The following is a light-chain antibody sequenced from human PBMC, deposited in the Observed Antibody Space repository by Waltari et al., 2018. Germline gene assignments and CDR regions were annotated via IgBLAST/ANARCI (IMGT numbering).Light chain of an antibody. CDR2: QDT. V-gene: IGLV3-1*01. J-gene: IGLJ1*01. Sequence: SYEVSQPPSVSVSPGQTASITCPGDTLGDKYASWYQQRTGQSPVLVIYQDTKRPSGIPIRVSATNAGNTPTLSSAGAQAMDEAHSYCQAWHSSAADDFGPGTTVTVL. CDR3: QAWHSSAADD. CDR1: TLGDKY.